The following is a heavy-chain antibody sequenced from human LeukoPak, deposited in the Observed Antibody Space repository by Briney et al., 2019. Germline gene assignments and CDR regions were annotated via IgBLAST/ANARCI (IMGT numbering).Heavy chain of an antibody. Sequence: ASVKVSCKSSGYTFTIYDINWVRQATAQGPEWMGWMNPNSGNTGYAQKFQGRVTITRNTSISTAYMELNSLRSEDTAVYYCARVGQPPGYSYGYWFDPWGQGTLVTVSS. CDR3: ARVGQPPGYSYGYWFDP. V-gene: IGHV1-8*03. D-gene: IGHD5-18*01. CDR2: MNPNSGNT. CDR1: GYTFTIYD. J-gene: IGHJ5*02.